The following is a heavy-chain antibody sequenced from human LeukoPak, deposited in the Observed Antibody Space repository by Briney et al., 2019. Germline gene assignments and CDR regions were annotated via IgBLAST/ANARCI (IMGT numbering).Heavy chain of an antibody. CDR2: IYSGGST. Sequence: GGSLRLSCAASGFTVSSNYMSWVRQAPGKGPEWVSVIYSGGSTYYADSVKGRFTISRDNSKNTLYLQMNSLRAEDTAVYYCARGGYYDFWSGYEHFDYWGQGTLVTVSS. J-gene: IGHJ4*02. V-gene: IGHV3-53*01. D-gene: IGHD3-3*01. CDR1: GFTVSSNY. CDR3: ARGGYYDFWSGYEHFDY.